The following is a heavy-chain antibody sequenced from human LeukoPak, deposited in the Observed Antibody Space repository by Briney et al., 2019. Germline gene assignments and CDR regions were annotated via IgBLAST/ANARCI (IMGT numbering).Heavy chain of an antibody. D-gene: IGHD2-15*01. CDR2: INHSGST. V-gene: IGHV4-34*01. CDR3: ARGYCSGGSCYSSYYYSYMDV. CDR1: GGSFSGYY. Sequence: KSSETLSLTCAVYGGSFSGYYWSWIRQPPGKGLEWIGEINHSGSTNYNPSLKSRVTISVDTSKNQSSLKLSSVTAADTAVYYCARGYCSGGSCYSSYYYSYMDVWGEGTTVTVSS. J-gene: IGHJ6*03.